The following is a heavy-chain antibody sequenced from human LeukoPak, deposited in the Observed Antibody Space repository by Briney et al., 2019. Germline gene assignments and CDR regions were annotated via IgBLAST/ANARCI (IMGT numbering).Heavy chain of an antibody. CDR1: GGSISSSSYY. D-gene: IGHD2-2*01. V-gene: IGHV4-39*01. J-gene: IGHJ5*02. CDR2: IYYSGST. CDR3: ARRGYCSSTSCYEYWFDP. Sequence: SETLSLTCTVSGGSISSSSYYWGWIRQPPGKGREWIGIIYYSGSTYYNPSLKSRLTISVATSKNQFSLKRSSVTATDTAVYYCARRGYCSSTSCYEYWFDPWGQGTLVTVSS.